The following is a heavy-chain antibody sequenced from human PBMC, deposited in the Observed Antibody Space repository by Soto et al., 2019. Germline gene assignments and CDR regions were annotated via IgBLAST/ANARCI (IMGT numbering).Heavy chain of an antibody. D-gene: IGHD6-13*01. CDR2: IRSKANSYAT. Sequence: GGSLRLSCAASGFTFSGSAMHWVRQASGKGLEWVGRIRSKANSYATAYAASVKGRFTISRDDSKNTAYLQMNSLKTEDTAVYYCTRHVSSSTFQMVPQDYWGQGTLVTVSS. CDR1: GFTFSGSA. CDR3: TRHVSSSTFQMVPQDY. V-gene: IGHV3-73*01. J-gene: IGHJ4*02.